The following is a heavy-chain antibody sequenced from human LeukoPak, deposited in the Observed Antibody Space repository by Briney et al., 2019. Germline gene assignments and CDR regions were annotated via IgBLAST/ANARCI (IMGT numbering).Heavy chain of an antibody. CDR2: ISGSGGST. CDR1: GFTFSNYA. D-gene: IGHD5-24*01. V-gene: IGHV3-23*01. J-gene: IGHJ6*02. CDR3: AKGGDGYYYYGTDV. Sequence: PGGSLRLSCAASGFTFSNYAMSWVRQSPGKGLEWVPAISGSGGSTNYADSVKGRFTISRDNSKNTLYLQMNSLRAEDTAVYYCAKGGDGYYYYGTDVWGQGTTVTVSS.